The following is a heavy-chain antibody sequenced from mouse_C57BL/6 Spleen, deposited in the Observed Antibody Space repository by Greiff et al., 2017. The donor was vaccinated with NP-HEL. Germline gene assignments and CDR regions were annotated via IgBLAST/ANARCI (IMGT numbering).Heavy chain of an antibody. D-gene: IGHD2-5*01. CDR3: ARAGIVTTRVYYAMDY. V-gene: IGHV5-17*01. CDR2: ISSGSSTI. Sequence: EVMLVESGGGLVKPGGSLKLSCAASGFTFSDYGMHWVRQAPEKGLEWVAYISSGSSTIYYADTVKGRFTISRDNAKNTLFLQMTSLRSEDTAMYYCARAGIVTTRVYYAMDYWGQGTSVTVSS. J-gene: IGHJ4*01. CDR1: GFTFSDYG.